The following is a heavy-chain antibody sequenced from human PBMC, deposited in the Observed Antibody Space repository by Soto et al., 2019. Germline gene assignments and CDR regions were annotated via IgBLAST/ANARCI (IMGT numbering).Heavy chain of an antibody. D-gene: IGHD3-22*01. V-gene: IGHV3-30*18. J-gene: IGHJ4*02. CDR2: ISYDGSNK. Sequence: GGAVRLSCADSGFSFSSYGMHWVRQAPGKGLEWVAVISYDGSNKYYADSVKGRFTISRDNSKNTLYLQMNSLRAEDTAVYYCAKSSYYDSSAPLDYWGQGTLVTVSS. CDR1: GFSFSSYG. CDR3: AKSSYYDSSAPLDY.